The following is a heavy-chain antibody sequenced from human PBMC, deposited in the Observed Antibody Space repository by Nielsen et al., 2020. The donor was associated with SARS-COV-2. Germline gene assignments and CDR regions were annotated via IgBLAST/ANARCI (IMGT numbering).Heavy chain of an antibody. V-gene: IGHV4-34*01. CDR2: INHSGST. CDR1: GGSFSGYY. CDR3: ARGFCSSTSCYGAIFDY. Sequence: SETLSLTCAVYGGSFSGYYWSWIRQPPGKGLEWIGEINHSGSTNYNPSLKSRVTISVYTSKNQFSLKLSSVTAADTAVYYCARGFCSSTSCYGAIFDYWGQGTLVTVSS. D-gene: IGHD2-2*01. J-gene: IGHJ4*02.